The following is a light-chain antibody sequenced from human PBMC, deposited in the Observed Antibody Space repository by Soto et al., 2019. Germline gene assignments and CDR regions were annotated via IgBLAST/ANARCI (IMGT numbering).Light chain of an antibody. V-gene: IGKV3-11*01. CDR3: QHRANWPLT. CDR1: QSVSSY. Sequence: EIVLTQSPSTLSLSPGERATLSCMASQSVSSYLAWYQQKPGQAPRLLIYDASNRATGIPARFSGSGSGTDFTLTISSLEPEDFALYYCQHRANWPLTFGGRTKVDVK. J-gene: IGKJ4*01. CDR2: DAS.